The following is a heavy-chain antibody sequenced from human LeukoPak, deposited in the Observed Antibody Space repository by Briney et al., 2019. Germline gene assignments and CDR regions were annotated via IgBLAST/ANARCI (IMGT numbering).Heavy chain of an antibody. J-gene: IGHJ4*02. CDR1: GFTFSSYG. V-gene: IGHV3-30*18. Sequence: GGSLRLSCAASGFTFSSYGMHWVRQAPGKGLEWVAVISYDGSNKYYADSVKGRFTISRDNSKNTLYLQMNSLRAEDTAVYYCAKHKYSSSWYGLDYWGQETVVIVSS. CDR3: AKHKYSSSWYGLDY. D-gene: IGHD6-13*01. CDR2: ISYDGSNK.